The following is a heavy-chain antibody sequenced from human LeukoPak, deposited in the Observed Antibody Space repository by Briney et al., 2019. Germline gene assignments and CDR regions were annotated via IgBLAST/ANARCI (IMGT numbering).Heavy chain of an antibody. CDR2: MSPNSGRT. D-gene: IGHD5-12*01. V-gene: IGHV1-8*01. CDR1: GYTFTSYD. J-gene: IGHJ4*02. Sequence: ASVKVSCRASGYTFTSYDIFWVRQATGQGLEWMGWMSPNSGRTGSAQKFQGRITMTRDTSISTAYMELSSLRSDDTAVYFCARDRGTAYDAAGGYWGQGTLVTVSS. CDR3: ARDRGTAYDAAGGY.